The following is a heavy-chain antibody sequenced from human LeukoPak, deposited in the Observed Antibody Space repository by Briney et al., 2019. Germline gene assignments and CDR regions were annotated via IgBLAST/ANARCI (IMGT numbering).Heavy chain of an antibody. Sequence: PRGSLRLSCAASGFTFSSYGMHSVRQAPGKGLERVAFIRYAGSNKYYADSVKGRFTISRDSSKNTLYLQMNSQRAEDTAVYYCASSLDYGDGWGQGTLVTVSS. D-gene: IGHD4-17*01. CDR2: IRYAGSNK. CDR3: ASSLDYGDG. CDR1: GFTFSSYG. V-gene: IGHV3-30*02. J-gene: IGHJ4*02.